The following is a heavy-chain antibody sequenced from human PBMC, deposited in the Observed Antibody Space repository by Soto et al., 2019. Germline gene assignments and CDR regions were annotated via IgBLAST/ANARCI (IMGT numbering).Heavy chain of an antibody. CDR3: ARDLGLSVGVPS. J-gene: IGHJ5*02. V-gene: IGHV1-69*06. D-gene: IGHD3-16*01. CDR2: IIPIFGTA. CDR1: GGTFSSYA. Sequence: SVKVSFKASGGTFSSYAISWVRQAPGQGLEWMGGIIPIFGTANYAQKFQGRVTITADKSTSTAYMELSSLRSEDTAVYYCARDLGLSVGVPSWGQGTLVTVSS.